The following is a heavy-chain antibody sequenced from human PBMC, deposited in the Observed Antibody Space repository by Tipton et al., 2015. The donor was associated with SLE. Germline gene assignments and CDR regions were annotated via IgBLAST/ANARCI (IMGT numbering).Heavy chain of an antibody. CDR2: IYYSGST. CDR1: GGSFSGYY. V-gene: IGHV4-34*09. J-gene: IGHJ4*02. D-gene: IGHD6-19*01. CDR3: ATIAVAGSDY. Sequence: LRLSCAVYGGSFSGYYWSWIRQPPGKGLEWIGYIYYSGSTYYNPSLKSRVTISVDTSKNQFSLKLSSVTAADTAVYYCATIAVAGSDYWGQGTLVTVSS.